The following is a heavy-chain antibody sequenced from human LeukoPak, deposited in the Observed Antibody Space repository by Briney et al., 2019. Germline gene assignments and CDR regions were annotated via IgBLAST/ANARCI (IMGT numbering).Heavy chain of an antibody. CDR3: AEDIELGRIMITFGGVDY. CDR2: ISWNSGSI. D-gene: IGHD3-16*01. CDR1: GFTFDDYA. V-gene: IGHV3-9*01. Sequence: GGSLRLYCAASGFTFDDYAMHWVRQAPGQGLEWVSDISWNSGSIGYADSVKGRFTISRDNAKNSLYLQMNSLRAEDTALYYCAEDIELGRIMITFGGVDYWGQGTLVTVSS. J-gene: IGHJ4*02.